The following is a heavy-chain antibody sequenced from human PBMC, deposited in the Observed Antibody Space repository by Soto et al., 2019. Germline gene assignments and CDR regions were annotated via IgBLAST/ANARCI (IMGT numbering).Heavy chain of an antibody. Sequence: ASVKVSCKASGGTFSSYAISWVRQAPGQGLEWMGGIIPIFGTANYAQKFQGRVTITADESTSTAYMELSSLRSEDTAVYYCASRLTTVTSAAGMDVWGQGTTVTVSS. J-gene: IGHJ6*02. D-gene: IGHD4-17*01. CDR3: ASRLTTVTSAAGMDV. V-gene: IGHV1-69*13. CDR2: IIPIFGTA. CDR1: GGTFSSYA.